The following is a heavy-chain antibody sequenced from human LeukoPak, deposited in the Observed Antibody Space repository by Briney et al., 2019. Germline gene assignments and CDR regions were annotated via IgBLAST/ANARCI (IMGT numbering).Heavy chain of an antibody. J-gene: IGHJ6*03. CDR1: GFTFSSYA. CDR3: AKKYYMDV. CDR2: ISYDGSNK. Sequence: GGSLRLSCAASGFTFSSYAMHWVRQAPGKGLEWVAVISYDGSNKYYADSVKGRFTISRDNSKNTLYLQMNSLRAEDTAVYYCAKKYYMDVWGKGTTVTISS. V-gene: IGHV3-30*04.